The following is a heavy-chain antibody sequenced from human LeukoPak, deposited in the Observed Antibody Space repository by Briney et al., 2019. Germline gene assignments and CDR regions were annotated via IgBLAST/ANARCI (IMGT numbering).Heavy chain of an antibody. Sequence: PSETLSLTCTVSGGSISSYYWTWIRQPPGKGLEWIGYIYYTGNSNYNPSLRSRVTISLDTSQKQFSLKMTSVTAADTAVYYCARYVLYSRGWYFDYWDQGTLVTVSS. CDR3: ARYVLYSRGWYFDY. CDR2: IYYTGNS. CDR1: GGSISSYY. V-gene: IGHV4-59*01. J-gene: IGHJ4*02. D-gene: IGHD6-19*01.